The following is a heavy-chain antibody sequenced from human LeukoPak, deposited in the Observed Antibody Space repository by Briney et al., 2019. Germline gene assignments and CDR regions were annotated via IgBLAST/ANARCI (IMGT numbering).Heavy chain of an antibody. V-gene: IGHV3-30*02. CDR2: IRYDGSNK. CDR1: RFTFSSYG. Sequence: GGSLRLSCAASRFTFSSYGMHWVRQAPGKGLEWVAFIRYDGSNKYYADSVKGRFTISRDNSKNTLYLQMNSLRAEDTAVYYCAKVGVAPPYYYYYMDVWGKGTTVTVSS. J-gene: IGHJ6*03. CDR3: AKVGVAPPYYYYYMDV. D-gene: IGHD2-15*01.